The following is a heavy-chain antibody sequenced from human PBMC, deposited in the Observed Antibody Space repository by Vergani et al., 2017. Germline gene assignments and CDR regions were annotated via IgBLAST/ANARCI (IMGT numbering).Heavy chain of an antibody. J-gene: IGHJ6*03. D-gene: IGHD3-16*02. CDR1: GDSITNVGFS. CDR3: ARASLRALVGYYYYMDV. CDR2: IFPSGNS. V-gene: IGHV4-30-2*01. Sequence: QLQLQESGSGLVTPSQTLSLTCAVSGDSITNVGFSWNWIRQPPGKGPEWIGYIFPSGNSDYNPSLKNRVSISLDKSKNQFSLWVNSVTAAETAVYFCARASLRALVGYYYYMDVWGKGTTVTVSS.